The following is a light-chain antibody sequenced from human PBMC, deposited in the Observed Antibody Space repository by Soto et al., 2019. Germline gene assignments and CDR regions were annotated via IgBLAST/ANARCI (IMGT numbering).Light chain of an antibody. CDR2: YAS. Sequence: EIMMTQSPATLSVSPGERATLSCRASQSVSNNLAWYQQKPGQAPRLLIYYASTRATGIPARFSGSGFGTEFTLTISSLQSEDFALYYCQQYNHWPPITFGQGTRLEIK. CDR3: QQYNHWPPIT. J-gene: IGKJ5*01. CDR1: QSVSNN. V-gene: IGKV3-15*01.